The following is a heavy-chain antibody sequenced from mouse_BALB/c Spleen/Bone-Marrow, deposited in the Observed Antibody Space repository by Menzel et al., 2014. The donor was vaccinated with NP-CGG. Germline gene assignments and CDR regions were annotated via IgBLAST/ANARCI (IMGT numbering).Heavy chain of an antibody. J-gene: IGHJ2*01. CDR3: AREGYGRYFDY. Sequence: VHLVESGPELVKPGASVRISCKASGYAFTSYYIHWVKQRPGQGLEWIGWIYPGNVNTKYNEKFKGKATLTADKSSSTAYMQLSSLTSEDSAVYFCAREGYGRYFDYWGQGTTLTVSS. V-gene: IGHV1S56*01. D-gene: IGHD2-14*01. CDR1: GYAFTSYY. CDR2: IYPGNVNT.